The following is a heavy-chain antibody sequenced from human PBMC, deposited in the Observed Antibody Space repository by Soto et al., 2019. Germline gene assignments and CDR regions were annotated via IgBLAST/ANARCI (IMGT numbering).Heavy chain of an antibody. CDR3: ARHSPKGGDILTSIFDY. Sequence: SETLSLTCTVSGGSISSYYWSWIRQPPGKGLEWIGYIYYSGSTNYNPSLKSRVTISVDTSKNQFSLKLSSVTAADTAVYYCARHSPKGGDILTSIFDYWGQGTLVTVSS. J-gene: IGHJ4*02. CDR2: IYYSGST. CDR1: GGSISSYY. D-gene: IGHD3-9*01. V-gene: IGHV4-59*08.